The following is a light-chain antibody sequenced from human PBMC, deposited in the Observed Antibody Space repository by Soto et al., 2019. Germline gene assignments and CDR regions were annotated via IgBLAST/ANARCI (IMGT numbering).Light chain of an antibody. CDR3: CSYGGSFYV. V-gene: IGLV2-11*01. CDR1: SSDVGGYNY. Sequence: QSALTQPHSVSGSPGQSVAISCSGTSSDVGGYNYVSWYQQHPGKAPKLIIFDVNKRPSGVPDRFSGSKSGSTASLTISGLHADDEADYYCCSYGGSFYVVGTGTKVTVL. CDR2: DVN. J-gene: IGLJ1*01.